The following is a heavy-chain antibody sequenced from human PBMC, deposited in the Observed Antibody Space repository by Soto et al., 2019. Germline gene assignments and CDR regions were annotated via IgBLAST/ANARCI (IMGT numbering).Heavy chain of an antibody. CDR1: GYSFTSYW. J-gene: IGHJ5*02. V-gene: IGHV5-51*01. Sequence: PGESLKISSKGSGYSFTSYWIGWVRQMPGKGLEWMGIIYPDDSDTRYSPSFQGQVTISADKSISTAYLQWSSLKASDTAMYYCARRLAHKGESSILPGPPWLDPWGQGTLVTVSS. CDR3: ARRLAHKGESSILPGPPWLDP. CDR2: IYPDDSDT. D-gene: IGHD3-16*01.